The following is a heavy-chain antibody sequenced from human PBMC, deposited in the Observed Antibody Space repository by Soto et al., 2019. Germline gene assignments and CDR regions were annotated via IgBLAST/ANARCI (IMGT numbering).Heavy chain of an antibody. V-gene: IGHV3-30-3*01. CDR3: ARGLTWNSGNYIYHYGMDV. CDR1: GFSFSNFA. Sequence: SLSLSTVASGFSFSNFATHWVRQAPGKGLEWVAIISYDGANKYYADSGKGRFTISRDNSENTLYLQMESLRPEDTAVYYCARGLTWNSGNYIYHYGMDVWGQGTTVTVSS. CDR2: ISYDGANK. J-gene: IGHJ6*02. D-gene: IGHD1-26*01.